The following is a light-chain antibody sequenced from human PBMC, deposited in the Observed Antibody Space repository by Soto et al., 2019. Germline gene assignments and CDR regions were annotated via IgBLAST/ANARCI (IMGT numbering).Light chain of an antibody. CDR3: QQYNNRPPYT. Sequence: EIVLTQSPATLSSFPGDRVTLSCRASQYINTRLAWYQHRPGQAPRLLIYQTSIRAAGIPARFSASGSGTEFTLTISSLQSEDVAVYYCQQYNNRPPYTFGQGTKVDIK. CDR1: QYINTR. J-gene: IGKJ2*01. CDR2: QTS. V-gene: IGKV3D-15*01.